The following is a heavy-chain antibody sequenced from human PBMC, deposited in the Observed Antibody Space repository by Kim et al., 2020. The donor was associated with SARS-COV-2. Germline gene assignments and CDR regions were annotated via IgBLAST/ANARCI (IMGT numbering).Heavy chain of an antibody. Sequence: ASVKVSYKASGYRFTDFYIHWVRQAPGQGLEWMGRINPNTGGTKFAQKFQGRITMTRDTSISTGYMELSSLRSDDTAVYYCAPYSTSSNLEHWGQGTLVTVSS. CDR1: GYRFTDFY. CDR3: APYSTSSNLEH. CDR2: INPNTGGT. J-gene: IGHJ1*01. D-gene: IGHD6-6*01. V-gene: IGHV1-2*06.